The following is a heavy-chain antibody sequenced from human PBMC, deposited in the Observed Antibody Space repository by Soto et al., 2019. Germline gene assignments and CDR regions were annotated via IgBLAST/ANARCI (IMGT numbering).Heavy chain of an antibody. CDR1: GGSFSGYY. CDR3: ARGSDIDFSNGSADSFDV. Sequence: QVQLQQWGAGLLEPSETLSLTCAVYGGSFSGYYWGWFRQPPGKGLEWIGEVNHSGNINYNPSLNTRLALSVGTSKNQFSLKLSLMTAEYTAMYYCARGSDIDFSNGSADSFDVWCQWTTVTVSS. V-gene: IGHV4-34*01. D-gene: IGHD3-3*01. J-gene: IGHJ3*01. CDR2: VNHSGNI.